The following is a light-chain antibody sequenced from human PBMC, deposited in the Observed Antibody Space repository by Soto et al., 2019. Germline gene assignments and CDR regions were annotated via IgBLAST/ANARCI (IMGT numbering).Light chain of an antibody. CDR1: QSISSSY. J-gene: IGKJ2*01. Sequence: EIVLTQSPGPLSLSPGERATLSCSASQSISSSYLAWYQQKPGQAPRLLIYGASSRATGIPDRFSGSGSGTDFTLTISRLEPEDFAVYYCQQYGGSPPYTFGQGTKLEIK. V-gene: IGKV3-20*01. CDR2: GAS. CDR3: QQYGGSPPYT.